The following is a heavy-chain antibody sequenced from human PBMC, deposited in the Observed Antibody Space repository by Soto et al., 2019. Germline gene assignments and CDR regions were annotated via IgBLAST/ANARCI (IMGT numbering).Heavy chain of an antibody. J-gene: IGHJ6*02. Sequence: QVQLVQSGAEVKKPGSSVKVSCKASGGTFSSYAISWVRQAPGQGLERMGGIIPIFGTANYAQKFQGRVTITADESTSTAYMELSSLRSEDTAVYYCARASSGLRPAYYYYGMDVWGQGTTVTVSS. CDR2: IIPIFGTA. CDR1: GGTFSSYA. V-gene: IGHV1-69*01. CDR3: ARASSGLRPAYYYYGMDV. D-gene: IGHD6-19*01.